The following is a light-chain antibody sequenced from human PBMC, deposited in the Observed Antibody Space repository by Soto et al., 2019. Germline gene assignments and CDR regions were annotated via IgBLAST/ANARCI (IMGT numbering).Light chain of an antibody. V-gene: IGKV1-5*03. CDR1: QSISSW. CDR2: KAS. J-gene: IGKJ4*01. Sequence: DIQMTQSPSTLSTSVGDRVTITCRASQSISSWLAWYQQKPGKAPNLLIYKASSLKSGVPSRFSGSGSGTDFTLTIRSLQPDDFATYYCQQYNSYPLTFGGGTKVEIK. CDR3: QQYNSYPLT.